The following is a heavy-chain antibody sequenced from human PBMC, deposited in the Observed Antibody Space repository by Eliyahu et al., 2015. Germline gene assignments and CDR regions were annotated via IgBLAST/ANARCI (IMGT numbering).Heavy chain of an antibody. D-gene: IGHD3-3*01. CDR2: IRSKAYGGTT. V-gene: IGHV3-49*04. Sequence: EVQLVESGGGXVQPGRSLRLSCTAXGXTXGDYAMSGVRLAPGXGXGWVGFIRSKAYGGTTEXAASVKGRFTISRDDSKSIAYLQMNSLKTEDTAVYYCTRRAYYDFWSGYYVRGWGQGTLVTVSS. J-gene: IGHJ4*02. CDR1: GXTXGDYA. CDR3: TRRAYYDFWSGYYVRG.